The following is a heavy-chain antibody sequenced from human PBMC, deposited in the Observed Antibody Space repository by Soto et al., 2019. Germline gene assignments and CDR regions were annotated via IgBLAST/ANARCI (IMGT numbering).Heavy chain of an antibody. CDR3: ANPSTLCSSTSCYDY. CDR1: GFTFSSYA. V-gene: IGHV3-23*01. Sequence: GGSLRLSCAASGFTFSSYAMSWVRQAPGKGLEWVSAISGSGGNTYYADSVKGRFTISRDNSKNTLYLQMNSLRAEDTAVYYCANPSTLCSSTSCYDYWGQGTLVTVSS. J-gene: IGHJ4*02. D-gene: IGHD2-2*01. CDR2: ISGSGGNT.